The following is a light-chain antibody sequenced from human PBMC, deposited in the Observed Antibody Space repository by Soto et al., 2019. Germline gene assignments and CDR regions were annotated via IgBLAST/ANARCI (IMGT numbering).Light chain of an antibody. CDR3: SSYAGSNTYVV. CDR2: EVS. Sequence: ALTQPPYASGSPGQSVTISCTGTSSDVGGYNYVSWYQQHPGKAPKLMIYEVSKRPSGVPDRFSGSKSGNTASLTVSGLQAEDEADYYCSSYAGSNTYVVFGGGTQLTVL. J-gene: IGLJ2*01. CDR1: SSDVGGYNY. V-gene: IGLV2-8*01.